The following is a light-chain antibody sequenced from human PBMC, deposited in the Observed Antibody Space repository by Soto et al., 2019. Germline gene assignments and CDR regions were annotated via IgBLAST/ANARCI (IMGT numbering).Light chain of an antibody. Sequence: QSALTQPASVSGSPGRSITISCTGTTSDVGGYNSVSWYQQHPGKAPKLMIYDVIKRPSGVSNRFSGSKAGNTASLTISGVQAEDEADYYCSSKTTSSTLVVFGGGTKLTV. CDR3: SSKTTSSTLVV. V-gene: IGLV2-14*03. CDR2: DVI. CDR1: TSDVGGYNS. J-gene: IGLJ3*02.